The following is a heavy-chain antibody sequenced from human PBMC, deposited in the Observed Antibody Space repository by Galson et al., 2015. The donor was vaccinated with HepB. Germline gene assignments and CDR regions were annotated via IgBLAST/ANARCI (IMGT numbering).Heavy chain of an antibody. V-gene: IGHV1-46*03. D-gene: IGHD7-27*01. CDR1: GYTFTSYS. CDR3: ARDWSTNWGSDY. Sequence: SVKVSCKASGYTFTSYSMHWVRQAPGQGLEWMGIINPSGGSTSYAQKFQGRVTMTRDTSTSTVYMELSSLRAEDTAVYYCARDWSTNWGSDYWGQGTLVTVSS. J-gene: IGHJ4*02. CDR2: INPSGGST.